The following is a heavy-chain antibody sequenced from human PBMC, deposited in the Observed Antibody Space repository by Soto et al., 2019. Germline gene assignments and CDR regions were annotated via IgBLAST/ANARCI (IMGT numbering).Heavy chain of an antibody. V-gene: IGHV3-48*02. D-gene: IGHD5-18*01. Sequence: PGGSLRLSCAASGFTFNSYSMNWVRQAPGKGLEWVSYIIGSTISYADSVKGRFTISRDDAKSSLYLQMNSLRDEDTAVYYCVRDHNYAFDYWGQGTLVTVSS. CDR3: VRDHNYAFDY. CDR2: IIGSTI. CDR1: GFTFNSYS. J-gene: IGHJ4*02.